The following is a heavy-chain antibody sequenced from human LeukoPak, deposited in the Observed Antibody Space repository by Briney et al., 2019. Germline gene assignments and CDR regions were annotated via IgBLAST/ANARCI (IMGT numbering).Heavy chain of an antibody. CDR3: ATRIAVAGNRLRYYYGMDV. J-gene: IGHJ6*04. CDR1: GGSISSSSYY. D-gene: IGHD6-19*01. CDR2: INHSGGT. Sequence: SETLSLTCTVSGGSISSSSYYWSWIRQPPGKGLEWIGEINHSGGTNYNPSLKSRVTISVDTSKNQFSLKLSSVTAADTAVYYCATRIAVAGNRLRYYYGMDVRGKGTTVTVSS. V-gene: IGHV4-39*07.